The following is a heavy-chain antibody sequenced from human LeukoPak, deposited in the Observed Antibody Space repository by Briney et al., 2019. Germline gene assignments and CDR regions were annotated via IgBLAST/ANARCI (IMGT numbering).Heavy chain of an antibody. D-gene: IGHD4-17*01. J-gene: IGHJ2*01. CDR3: ARSTTVTTRGGWYFDL. CDR1: GYTFTGYY. CDR2: INPSGGGT. Sequence: ASVKVSCKASGYTFTGYYMHWVRQAPGQGLEWMGIINPSGGGTSYAQKFQDRVTMTRDTSTSTVYMELSSLRSEDTVVYYCARSTTVTTRGGWYFDLWGRGTLVTVSS. V-gene: IGHV1-46*01.